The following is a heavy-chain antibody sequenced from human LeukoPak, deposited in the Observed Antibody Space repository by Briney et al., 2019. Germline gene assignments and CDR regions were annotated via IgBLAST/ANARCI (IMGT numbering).Heavy chain of an antibody. CDR1: GYTFSSYW. J-gene: IGHJ4*02. D-gene: IGHD1-26*01. CDR3: AREEVSGIVGATTTDY. V-gene: IGHV3-7*01. CDR2: IKQDGSEK. Sequence: GGSLRLSCAASGYTFSSYWMSWVRQAPGEGLEWVANIKQDGSEKYYVDSVKSRFTISRDNAKNSLYLQMNSLRAEDTAVYYCAREEVSGIVGATTTDYWGQGTLVTVSS.